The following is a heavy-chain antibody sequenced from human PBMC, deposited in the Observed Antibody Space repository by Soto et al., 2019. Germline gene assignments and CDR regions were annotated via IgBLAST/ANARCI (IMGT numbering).Heavy chain of an antibody. V-gene: IGHV4-34*01. J-gene: IGHJ4*02. Sequence: QVQLQQWGAGLLKPSETLSLTCAVYGGSFSGYYWSWIRQPPGKGLEWIGEINHSGSTNYNPSLKSRVTISVDTSKNQFSLKLSSVTAADTAVYYCAREGGSSSWYHFDYWGQGTLVTVFS. D-gene: IGHD6-13*01. CDR1: GGSFSGYY. CDR3: AREGGSSSWYHFDY. CDR2: INHSGST.